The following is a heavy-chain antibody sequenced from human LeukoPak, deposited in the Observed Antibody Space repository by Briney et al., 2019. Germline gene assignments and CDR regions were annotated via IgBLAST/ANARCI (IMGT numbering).Heavy chain of an antibody. V-gene: IGHV1-2*04. CDR2: INPNSGGT. Sequence: ASVKVSCKASGYTFTGYYMRWVRQAPGQGLEWMGWINPNSGGTNYAQKFQGWVTMTRDTSISTAYMELSRLRSDDTAVYYCARDIGVGYSSGWYMVPQYYFDYWGQGTLVTVSS. J-gene: IGHJ4*02. CDR3: ARDIGVGYSSGWYMVPQYYFDY. D-gene: IGHD6-19*01. CDR1: GYTFTGYY.